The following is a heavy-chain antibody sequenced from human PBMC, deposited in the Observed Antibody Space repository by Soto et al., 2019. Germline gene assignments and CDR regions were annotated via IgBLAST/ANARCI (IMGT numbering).Heavy chain of an antibody. CDR3: ARALIAAAGIGLDP. J-gene: IGHJ5*02. CDR1: GYTFTGYY. Sequence: ASVKVSCKASGYTFTGYYMHGVRQAPGQGLEWMGWINPNSGGTNYAQKFQGWVTMTRDTSISTAYMELSRLRSDDTAVYYCARALIAAAGIGLDPWGQGTLVTVS. CDR2: INPNSGGT. V-gene: IGHV1-2*04. D-gene: IGHD6-13*01.